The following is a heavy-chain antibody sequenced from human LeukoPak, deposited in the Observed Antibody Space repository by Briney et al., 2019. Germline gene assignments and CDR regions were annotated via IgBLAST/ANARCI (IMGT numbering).Heavy chain of an antibody. V-gene: IGHV4-4*07. CDR2: IYTSGST. D-gene: IGHD6-13*01. CDR1: GGSISSYY. CDR3: ARDYIAAAGSTLDP. J-gene: IGHJ5*02. Sequence: SETPSLTCTVSGGSISSYYWSWIRQPAGKGLEWIGRIYTSGSTNYNPSLKSRVTMSVDTSKNQFSLKLSSVTAADTAVYYCARDYIAAAGSTLDPWGQGTLVTVSS.